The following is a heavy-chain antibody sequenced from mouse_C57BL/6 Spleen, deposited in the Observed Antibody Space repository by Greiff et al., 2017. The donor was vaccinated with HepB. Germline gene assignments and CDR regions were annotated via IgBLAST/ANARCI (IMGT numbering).Heavy chain of an antibody. J-gene: IGHJ3*01. CDR1: GFTFSDYG. Sequence: DVQLVESGGGLVKPGGSLKLSCAASGFTFSDYGMHWVRQAPEKGLEWVAYISSGSSTIYYADTVKGRFTISRDNAKNTLFLQMTSLRSEDTAMYYCARPAQVAWFAYWGQGTLVTVSA. V-gene: IGHV5-17*01. CDR3: ARPAQVAWFAY. CDR2: ISSGSSTI. D-gene: IGHD3-2*02.